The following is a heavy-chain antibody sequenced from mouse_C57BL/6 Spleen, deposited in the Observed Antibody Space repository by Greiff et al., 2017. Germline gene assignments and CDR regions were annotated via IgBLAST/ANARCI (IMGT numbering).Heavy chain of an antibody. CDR1: GYAFSSSW. V-gene: IGHV1-82*01. CDR2: IYPGDGDT. Sequence: QVQLKESGPELVKPGASVKISCKASGYAFSSSWMNWVKQRPGKGLEWIGRIYPGDGDTNYNGKFKGKATLTADKSSSTAYMQLSSLTSEDSAVYFCARKSNYDYFDYWGQGTTLTVSS. J-gene: IGHJ2*01. CDR3: ARKSNYDYFDY. D-gene: IGHD2-5*01.